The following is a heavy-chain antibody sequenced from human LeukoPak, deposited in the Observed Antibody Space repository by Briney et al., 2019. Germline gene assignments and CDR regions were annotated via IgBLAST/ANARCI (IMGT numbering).Heavy chain of an antibody. Sequence: SGPTLVNPTQTLTLTCTFSGFSRSTGGVGVGWIRQPPGKALEWLTLIYWDDGKRYSPSLKSRLTITEDTSKNQVVLTMTNMDPVDTATYYCAHIPSYYGGRYFDYWGQGTLVTVSS. CDR3: AHIPSYYGGRYFDY. V-gene: IGHV2-5*02. D-gene: IGHD3-3*01. CDR1: GFSRSTGGVG. J-gene: IGHJ4*02. CDR2: IYWDDGK.